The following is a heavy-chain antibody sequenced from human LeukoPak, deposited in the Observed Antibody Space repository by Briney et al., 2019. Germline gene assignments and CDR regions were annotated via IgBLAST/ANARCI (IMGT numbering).Heavy chain of an antibody. CDR3: ARGGRSYFDF. CDR2: MKEDGSDI. D-gene: IGHD3-10*01. J-gene: IGHJ4*02. CDR1: GFTIDRTT. Sequence: PGGSLRLSCVASGFTIDRTTMSWVRQAPGKGLEWVANMKEDGSDIYYVGSVRGRFTISRDNAKKSVYLQMNSLRAEDTGVYYCARGGRSYFDFWGQGSLVTVSS. V-gene: IGHV3-7*01.